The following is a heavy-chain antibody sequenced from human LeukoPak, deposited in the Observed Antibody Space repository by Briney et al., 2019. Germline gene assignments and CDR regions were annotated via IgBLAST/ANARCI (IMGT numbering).Heavy chain of an antibody. V-gene: IGHV3-30*18. CDR3: AKYYYDSSGYGGYYFDY. D-gene: IGHD3-22*01. J-gene: IGHJ4*02. CDR2: ISYDGSSK. Sequence: GGSLRLSCAASGFTFSSYGMHWVRQAPGKGLEWVAVISYDGSSKYYADSMKGRFTISRDSSKNTLYLQMNSLRAEDTAVYYCAKYYYDSSGYGGYYFDYWGQGTLVTVSS. CDR1: GFTFSSYG.